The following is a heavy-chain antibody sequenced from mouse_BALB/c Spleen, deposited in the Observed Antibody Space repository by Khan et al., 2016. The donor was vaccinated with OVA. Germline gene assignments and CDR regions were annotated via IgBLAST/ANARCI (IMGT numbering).Heavy chain of an antibody. V-gene: IGHV1-87*01. CDR1: GYTFTNYW. CDR2: IYPGDGDT. Sequence: QVQLQQPGAELARPGAFVKLSCKASGYTFTNYWIQWVKQRPGQGLEWIGAIYPGDGDTKYTQKFKGKATLTADKSSSTAYMELSSLASEDSAVYFCASIYGSYFDYWGQGTTLTVSS. J-gene: IGHJ2*01. CDR3: ASIYGSYFDY. D-gene: IGHD1-1*01.